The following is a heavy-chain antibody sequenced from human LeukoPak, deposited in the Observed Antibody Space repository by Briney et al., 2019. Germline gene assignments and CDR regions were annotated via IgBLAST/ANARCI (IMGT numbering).Heavy chain of an antibody. Sequence: PSQTLSLTCAVSGGSISSGGHSWSWIRQPPGKGLEWIGYIYHSGSTYYNPSLKSRVTISVDRSKNQFSLKLSSVTAADTAVYYCARVCGGGFGCFDYWGQGTLVTVSS. CDR1: GGSISSGGHS. D-gene: IGHD3-10*01. V-gene: IGHV4-30-2*01. CDR2: IYHSGST. J-gene: IGHJ4*02. CDR3: ARVCGGGFGCFDY.